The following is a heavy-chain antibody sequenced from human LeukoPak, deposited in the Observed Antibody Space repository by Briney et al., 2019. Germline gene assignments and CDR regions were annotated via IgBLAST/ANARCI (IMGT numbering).Heavy chain of an antibody. Sequence: SEALSLTCTVSGGSISSYYWSWIRQPPGKGLEWIGYIYYSGSTNYNPSLKSRVTISVDTSKNQFSLKLSSVTAADTAVYYCARDGAYYDSSGYRLYYFDYWGQGTLVTVSS. CDR1: GGSISSYY. D-gene: IGHD3-22*01. CDR2: IYYSGST. J-gene: IGHJ4*02. CDR3: ARDGAYYDSSGYRLYYFDY. V-gene: IGHV4-59*01.